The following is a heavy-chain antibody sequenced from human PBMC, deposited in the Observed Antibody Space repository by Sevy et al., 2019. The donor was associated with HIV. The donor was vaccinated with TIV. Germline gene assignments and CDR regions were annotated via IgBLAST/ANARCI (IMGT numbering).Heavy chain of an antibody. V-gene: IGHV3-23*01. CDR1: GFTFNSYA. D-gene: IGHD3-9*01. J-gene: IGHJ4*02. CDR3: ARNFVPACTSYFGPLDY. Sequence: GGSLRLSCAASGFTFNSYAMNWVRQAPGKGLEWLSAIRGAGSITFYADSVKGRFTISRDNSRNTLYLQMNSLRAEDTAIYYCARNFVPACTSYFGPLDYWGRGTLVTVSS. CDR2: IRGAGSIT.